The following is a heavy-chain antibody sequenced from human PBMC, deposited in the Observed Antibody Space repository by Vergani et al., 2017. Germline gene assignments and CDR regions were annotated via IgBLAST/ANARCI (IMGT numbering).Heavy chain of an antibody. CDR1: GGSISSYY. V-gene: IGHV4-59*01. Sequence: QVQLQESGPGLVKPSETLSLTCTVSGGSISSYYWSWIRQPPGEGLEWIGYIYYRGSTNYNPSLKSRVTISVDTSKNQFALKLSSVAAADTAVYYCARDADDFWGGYQVWGKGTTVTVSS. CDR3: ARDADDFWGGYQV. J-gene: IGHJ6*03. D-gene: IGHD3-3*01. CDR2: IYYRGST.